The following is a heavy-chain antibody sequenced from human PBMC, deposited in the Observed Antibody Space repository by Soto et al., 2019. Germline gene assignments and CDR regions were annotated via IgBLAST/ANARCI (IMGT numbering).Heavy chain of an antibody. J-gene: IGHJ6*02. V-gene: IGHV3-23*01. CDR3: AKPLSLGRNYYYYGMDV. CDR1: GFTFSTYA. CDR2: ISGSGGST. Sequence: GGSLRLSCAASGFTFSTYAMSWVRQAPGKGLEWVSAISGSGGSTYYADSVKGRFTISRDNSKDTLYLQMDSLRVEDTAVYYCAKPLSLGRNYYYYGMDVWGQGTTVTVSS.